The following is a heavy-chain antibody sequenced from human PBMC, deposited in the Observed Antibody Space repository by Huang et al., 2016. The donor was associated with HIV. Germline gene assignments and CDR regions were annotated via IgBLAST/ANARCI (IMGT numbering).Heavy chain of an antibody. Sequence: QVQLVESGGGVVQPGRSLRISCAASGFTFSIYGMHWVRQAPGKGLEWVAVISYDAKTKYYADSVKGRFSISRDKSKTTVYLQLNSLRVEDTAVYYCAKGGSAAAVLDFWGQGTLVTVSS. J-gene: IGHJ4*02. CDR3: AKGGSAAAVLDF. V-gene: IGHV3-30*18. CDR1: GFTFSIYG. D-gene: IGHD6-13*01. CDR2: ISYDAKTK.